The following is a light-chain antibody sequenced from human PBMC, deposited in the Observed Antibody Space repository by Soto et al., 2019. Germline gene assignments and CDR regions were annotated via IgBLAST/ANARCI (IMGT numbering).Light chain of an antibody. CDR2: DVS. CDR3: SSFTISSTLVV. Sequence: QYVLTQPASVSGSPGQSITISCTGNSSDVGGYNSVSWYQHHPGKAPKLMIYDVSNRPSGISNRFSGSKSGSTASLTISGLQAEDEADYYCSSFTISSTLVVFGGGTHLTVL. CDR1: SSDVGGYNS. J-gene: IGLJ2*01. V-gene: IGLV2-14*03.